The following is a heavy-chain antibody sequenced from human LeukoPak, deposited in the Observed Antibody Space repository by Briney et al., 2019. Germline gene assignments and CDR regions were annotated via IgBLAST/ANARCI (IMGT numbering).Heavy chain of an antibody. V-gene: IGHV1-3*01. J-gene: IGHJ4*02. D-gene: IGHD2-2*01. Sequence: KFQGRVTITRDTSASIAYMELSSLRSEDTAVYYCARDLRRTVVVPAATAYWGQGTLVTVSS. CDR3: ARDLRRTVVVPAATAY.